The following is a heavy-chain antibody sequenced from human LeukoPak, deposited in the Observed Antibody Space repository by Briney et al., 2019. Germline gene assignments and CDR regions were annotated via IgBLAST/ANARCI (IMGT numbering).Heavy chain of an antibody. V-gene: IGHV1-18*01. CDR1: GYTFTSYG. CDR3: ARDRQGGYSYGFPPFDY. CDR2: ISAYNGNT. D-gene: IGHD5-18*01. J-gene: IGHJ4*02. Sequence: ASVKVSRKASGYTFTSYGISWVRQAPGQGLEWMGWISAYNGNTNYAQKLQGRVTMTTDTSTSTAYMELRSLRSDDTAVYYCARDRQGGYSYGFPPFDYWGQGTLVTVSS.